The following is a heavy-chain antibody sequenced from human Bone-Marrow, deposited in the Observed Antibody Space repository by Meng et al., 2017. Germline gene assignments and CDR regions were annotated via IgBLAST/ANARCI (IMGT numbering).Heavy chain of an antibody. CDR1: GFTFSNAY. V-gene: IGHV3-15*05. CDR3: AKDTQGLVVLQNNYYYYGMDV. D-gene: IGHD2-15*01. CDR2: IKSKPDGETI. Sequence: GGSLRLSCEGSGFTFSNAYMTWVRQVPGKRREWVGRIKSKPDGETIDYAAPVKGRFTISRDDSRNTVYLQMNSLRAEDTALYYCAKDTQGLVVLQNNYYYYGMDVWGQGTTVTVSS. J-gene: IGHJ6*02.